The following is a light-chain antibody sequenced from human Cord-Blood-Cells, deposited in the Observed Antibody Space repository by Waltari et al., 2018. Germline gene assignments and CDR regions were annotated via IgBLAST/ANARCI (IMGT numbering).Light chain of an antibody. J-gene: IGLJ3*02. V-gene: IGLV2-14*01. CDR3: SSYTSSSTWV. CDR2: DVS. CDR1: SSHHGGYHY. Sequence: QSALTQPASVSGSPGQSITISCTGTSSHHGGYHYVSWYQQHPAKAPKLMIYDVSKRPSGVSNRFSGSKSGNTASLTISGLQAEDEADYYCSSYTSSSTWVFGGGTKLTVL.